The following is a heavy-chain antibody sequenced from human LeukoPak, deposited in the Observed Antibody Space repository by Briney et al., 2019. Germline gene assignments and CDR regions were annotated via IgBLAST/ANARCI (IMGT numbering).Heavy chain of an antibody. Sequence: PGGSLRLSCAASGFNFRSYSMNWVRQAPGKGLEWVSYISSSNSTIYYADSVKGRFTISRDNAKNSLYLQMNSLGDEDTAVYYCATPPVGGFDMWGQGTMVTVSS. V-gene: IGHV3-48*02. CDR2: ISSSNSTI. J-gene: IGHJ3*02. CDR1: GFNFRSYS. D-gene: IGHD2-15*01. CDR3: ATPPVGGFDM.